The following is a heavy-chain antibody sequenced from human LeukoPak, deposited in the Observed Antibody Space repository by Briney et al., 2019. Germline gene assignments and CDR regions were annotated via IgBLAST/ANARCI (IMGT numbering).Heavy chain of an antibody. V-gene: IGHV3-53*01. Sequence: PGGSLRLSCAASGFTVSSYYMSWVRQAPGKGLEWVSVIYSGGSTYYADSVKGRFTISRDNSKNTLYLQMNSLRAEDTAVYYCARGDPLAFHFDYWGQGTLVTVSS. J-gene: IGHJ4*02. D-gene: IGHD3-3*02. CDR1: GFTVSSYY. CDR2: IYSGGST. CDR3: ARGDPLAFHFDY.